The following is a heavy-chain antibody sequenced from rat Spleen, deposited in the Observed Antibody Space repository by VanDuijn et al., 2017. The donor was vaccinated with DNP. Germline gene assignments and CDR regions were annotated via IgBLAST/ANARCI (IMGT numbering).Heavy chain of an antibody. CDR3: TTDGSGYDVMDA. CDR2: IWGDGNT. J-gene: IGHJ4*01. Sequence: QVQLKESGPVLVQASETLSLTCTVSGFSLTNYGVIWVRQSPGKGLEWVGIIWGDGNTDYNSALKSRLSINRDTSKSQVFLKMNSLQTDDTAIYYCTTDGSGYDVMDAWGQGASVTVSS. CDR1: GFSLTNYG. D-gene: IGHD4-3*01. V-gene: IGHV2S75*01.